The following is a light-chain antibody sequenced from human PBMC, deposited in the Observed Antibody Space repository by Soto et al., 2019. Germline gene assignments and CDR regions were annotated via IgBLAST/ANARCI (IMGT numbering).Light chain of an antibody. J-gene: IGLJ1*01. CDR2: DTT. V-gene: IGLV7-46*01. Sequence: QAVVTQEPSLTVSPGRTVTLTCGSSTGAVTNGHYPYWFQQKPGQAPRTLIYDTTNRHSWTPARFSGSLLGGKAALTLSGAQPEDEAEYYCLLSYNGPYVFGTGTKVTAL. CDR3: LLSYNGPYV. CDR1: TGAVTNGHY.